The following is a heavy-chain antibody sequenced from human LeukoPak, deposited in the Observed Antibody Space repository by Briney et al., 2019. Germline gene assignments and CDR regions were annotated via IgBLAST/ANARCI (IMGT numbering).Heavy chain of an antibody. CDR1: GGSISSYY. Sequence: SETLSVTCTVSGGSISSYYWSWIRQPPGKGLEWIGYIYYSGSTNYNPSLKSRVTISVDTSKNQFSLKLSSVTAADTAVYYCARGTLAAAGNSPPDFDYWGQGTLVTVSS. V-gene: IGHV4-59*01. J-gene: IGHJ4*02. CDR3: ARGTLAAAGNSPPDFDY. CDR2: IYYSGST. D-gene: IGHD6-13*01.